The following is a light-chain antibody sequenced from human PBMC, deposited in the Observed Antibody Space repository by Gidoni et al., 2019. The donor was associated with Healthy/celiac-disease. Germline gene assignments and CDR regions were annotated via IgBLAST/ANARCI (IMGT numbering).Light chain of an antibody. V-gene: IGKV3-11*01. J-gene: IGKJ5*01. CDR2: DAS. CDR3: QQRSNWPRPIT. CDR1: QSVSSF. Sequence: EIVLTQSPATLSLSPGERATLACRASQSVSSFLAWYQQKPGQAPRLLIYDASNRATGIPARFSGSGSGTDFTLTISSLEPEDFAVYYGQQRSNWPRPITFGQGTRLEIK.